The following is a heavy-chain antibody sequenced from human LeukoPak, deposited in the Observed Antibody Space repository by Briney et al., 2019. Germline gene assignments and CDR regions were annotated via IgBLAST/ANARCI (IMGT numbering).Heavy chain of an antibody. CDR2: ISNNGGYT. V-gene: IGHV3-23*01. CDR3: AKQLGYCSDGSCYFPY. J-gene: IGHJ4*02. CDR1: GFTFSSFA. Sequence: GGSLRLSCAASGFTFSSFAMNWVRQAPGKGLEWVSAISNNGGYTYYADSVQGRFTISRDNSKSTLCLQMNSLRAEDTAVYYCAKQLGYCSDGSCYFPYWGQGTLVTVSS. D-gene: IGHD2-15*01.